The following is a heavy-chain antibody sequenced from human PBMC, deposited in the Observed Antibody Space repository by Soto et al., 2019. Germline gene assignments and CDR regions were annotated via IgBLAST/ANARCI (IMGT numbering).Heavy chain of an antibody. CDR1: GYPFTTYG. Sequence: ASVKVSCKASGYPFTTYGINWVRRAPGQGLEWMGWISVSNGYTNYAQNLQGRVTMTVDTSTNVAYMELRSLRSDDTAVYYCTRENAAAASPTLDYWGHGTLVTVSS. D-gene: IGHD6-13*01. CDR2: ISVSNGYT. V-gene: IGHV1-18*01. CDR3: TRENAAAASPTLDY. J-gene: IGHJ4*01.